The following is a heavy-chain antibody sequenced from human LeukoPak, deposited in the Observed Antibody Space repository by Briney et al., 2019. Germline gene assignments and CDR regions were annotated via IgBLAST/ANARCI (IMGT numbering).Heavy chain of an antibody. D-gene: IGHD1-26*01. CDR2: ISSSGDYI. J-gene: IGHJ4*02. Sequence: PGGSLRLSCAASRFTFSSYSMNWVRQAPGKGLEWVSCISSSGDYIYYADSVKGRFTISRDNAKNSLYLQLNSLRVEDTAVYYCASRIVGTPDYFDYWGQGTLVTVSS. CDR3: ASRIVGTPDYFDY. CDR1: RFTFSSYS. V-gene: IGHV3-21*01.